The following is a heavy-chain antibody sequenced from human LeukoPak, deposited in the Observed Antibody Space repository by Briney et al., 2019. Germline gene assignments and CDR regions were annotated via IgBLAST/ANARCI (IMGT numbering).Heavy chain of an antibody. CDR3: ARDVGNFDSGTSYLDY. CDR2: IWYDGSKK. J-gene: IGHJ4*02. V-gene: IGHV3-33*01. CDR1: GFTFSSYG. D-gene: IGHD3-10*01. Sequence: PGGSLRLSCAASGFTFSSYGMHWVRQAPGKGLEWVAVIWYDGSKKYYADSVKGRFTISRDKSKNTLYLQMNSLTAEDTAVYYCARDVGNFDSGTSYLDYWGQGTLVTVSA.